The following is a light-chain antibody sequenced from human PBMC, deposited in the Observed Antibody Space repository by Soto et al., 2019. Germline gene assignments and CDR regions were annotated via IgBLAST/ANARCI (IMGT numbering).Light chain of an antibody. CDR1: PGAVTSGHY. CDR2: DTS. CDR3: LLSFSGTHVV. Sequence: QAVVTQEPSLTVSPGGTVTLPCGSSPGAVTSGHYPYWFQQKSGQAPRALIYDTSNKHSWTPARFSGSLLGGKAALTLSGAQPEDGAEYYCLLSFSGTHVVFGGGSKLTVL. J-gene: IGLJ2*01. V-gene: IGLV7-46*01.